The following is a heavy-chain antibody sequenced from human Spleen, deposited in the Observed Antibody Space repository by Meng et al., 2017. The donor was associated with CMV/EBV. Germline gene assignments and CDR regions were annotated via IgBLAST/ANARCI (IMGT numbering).Heavy chain of an antibody. D-gene: IGHD1-26*01. Sequence: CKPSGYLFNDYYMHWLRRAPGHRPVWMVWIYPHTGGTNYAQKFQDRVTMTQDTSMSTAYMDLSGLTSDDTAIYYCATTPRNRGTYYVYWGQGTLVTVS. V-gene: IGHV1-2*02. CDR3: ATTPRNRGTYYVY. CDR2: IYPHTGGT. CDR1: GYLFNDYY. J-gene: IGHJ4*02.